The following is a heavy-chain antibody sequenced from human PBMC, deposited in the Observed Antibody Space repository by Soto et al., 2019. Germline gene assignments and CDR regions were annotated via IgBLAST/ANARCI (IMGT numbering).Heavy chain of an antibody. CDR1: GDSVASNSAA. J-gene: IGHJ4*02. CDR2: TYYRSKWSY. Sequence: QVQLQQSGPGLVKPSQTLSVTCAISGDSVASNSAAWNWIRQSPSGGLEWRGRTYYRSKWSYDYAVSVQRRININPDTSKNQFSLQLSAVTPEDTAMYYCASIAGASRGNYYLGQGTLVTVSS. CDR3: ASIAGASRGNYY. D-gene: IGHD6-13*01. V-gene: IGHV6-1*01.